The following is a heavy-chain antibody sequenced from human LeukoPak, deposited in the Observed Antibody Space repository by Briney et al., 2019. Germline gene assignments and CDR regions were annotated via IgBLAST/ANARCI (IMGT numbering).Heavy chain of an antibody. Sequence: ASVKVSCKASGYTFTGYFKHWVRQAPGQGLEWMGWINPNSGGTNYAQKFQGRVTMTRDTSISTAYMELSRLRSDDTAVYYCARDSGSYCFDYWGQGTLVTVSS. D-gene: IGHD1-26*01. CDR2: INPNSGGT. CDR3: ARDSGSYCFDY. V-gene: IGHV1-2*02. J-gene: IGHJ4*02. CDR1: GYTFTGYF.